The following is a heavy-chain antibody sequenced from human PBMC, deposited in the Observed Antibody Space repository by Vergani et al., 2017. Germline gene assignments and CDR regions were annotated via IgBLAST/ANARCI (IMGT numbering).Heavy chain of an antibody. CDR1: GFTFSSYG. J-gene: IGHJ6*02. CDR2: ISYYGSNK. CDR3: AKIVHGSGSYAILENYYYGMDV. Sequence: QVQLVESGGGVVQPGRSLRLSCAASGFTFSSYGMHWVRQAPGKGLEWVAVISYYGSNKYYADPVKGRFTISRDNSKNTLYLQMNSLRAEDTAVYYCAKIVHGSGSYAILENYYYGMDVWGQGTTVTVSS. D-gene: IGHD3-10*01. V-gene: IGHV3-30*18.